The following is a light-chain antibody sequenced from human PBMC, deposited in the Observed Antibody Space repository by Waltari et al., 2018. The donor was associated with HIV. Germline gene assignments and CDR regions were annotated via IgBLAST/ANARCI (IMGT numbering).Light chain of an antibody. CDR1: SSDVGSYNR. CDR3: GSYTSSSTWV. J-gene: IGLJ3*02. V-gene: IGLV2-18*02. Sequence: QSALTQPPPVSGSPGQSVTISCTGTSSDVGSYNRVSWYQQPPGTAPKLMIYEVSNRPSGVPDRFSGSKSGNTASLTISGLQAEDEADYYCGSYTSSSTWVFGGGTKLTVL. CDR2: EVS.